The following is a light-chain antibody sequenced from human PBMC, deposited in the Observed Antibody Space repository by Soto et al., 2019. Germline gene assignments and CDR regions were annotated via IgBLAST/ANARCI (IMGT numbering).Light chain of an antibody. CDR3: QQDLRPPLT. Sequence: MTQSPATLSVSPGERATLSCRASQSLSGYLAWYQQKPGKAPGLLIYAASTLQSGVPSRFSASGSGTDFTLTISSLQPEDFATYYCQQDLRPPLTFGPGTKVDIK. CDR2: AAS. J-gene: IGKJ3*01. V-gene: IGKV1-39*01. CDR1: QSLSGY.